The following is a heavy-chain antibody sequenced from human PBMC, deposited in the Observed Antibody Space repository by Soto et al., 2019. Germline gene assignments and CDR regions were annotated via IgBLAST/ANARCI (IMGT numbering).Heavy chain of an antibody. Sequence: QITLKESGPTLVKPTQTLTLTCTFSGFSLSTSGVGVGWIRQPPGKALEWLALIYWDDDKRYSPSLKSRLTITKDTSKNQVVLTMTNMDPVDTPTYYCALLTTVTTYDYWGQGTLVTVSS. J-gene: IGHJ4*02. CDR1: GFSLSTSGVG. D-gene: IGHD4-17*01. CDR3: ALLTTVTTYDY. CDR2: IYWDDDK. V-gene: IGHV2-5*02.